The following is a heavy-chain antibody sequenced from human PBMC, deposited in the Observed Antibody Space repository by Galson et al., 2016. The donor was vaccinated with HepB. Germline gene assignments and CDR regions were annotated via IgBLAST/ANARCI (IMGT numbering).Heavy chain of an antibody. CDR3: AKDHDRGWSYDY. J-gene: IGHJ4*02. CDR1: GFTFSRYW. Sequence: SLRLSCAASGFTFSRYWMAWVRQAPGKGLEWVANIKLDGSEKYYVDSVRGRFTISGDNAKNSLYLEMNSLRVEDTAVYYCAKDHDRGWSYDYWGQGILVPVSS. V-gene: IGHV3-7*03. D-gene: IGHD2-15*01. CDR2: IKLDGSEK.